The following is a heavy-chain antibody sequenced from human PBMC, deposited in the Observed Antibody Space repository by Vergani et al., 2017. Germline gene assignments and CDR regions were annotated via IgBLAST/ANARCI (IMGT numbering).Heavy chain of an antibody. CDR2: IYYSGST. D-gene: IGHD6-19*01. CDR1: GASIRSSNYY. Sequence: QLQLQESGPGLVKPSATLSLTCSVSGASIRSSNYYWGWIRQPPGKGLECIASIYYSGSTYYNPSLQSRVTISVDTSKNQFSLKLSSVTAADTAVYFCARHSTVELLVNFGLIDPWGQGILVTVSS. V-gene: IGHV4-39*01. CDR3: ARHSTVELLVNFGLIDP. J-gene: IGHJ5*02.